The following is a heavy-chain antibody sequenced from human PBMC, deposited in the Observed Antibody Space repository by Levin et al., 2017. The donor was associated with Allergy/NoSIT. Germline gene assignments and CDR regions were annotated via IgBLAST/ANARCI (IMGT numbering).Heavy chain of an antibody. CDR1: GGSIHNSY. V-gene: IGHV4-59*01. J-gene: IGHJ3*02. Sequence: SPTLSLTCTVSGGSIHNSYWSWSRQPPGKGLEWIGYIYYTGTTNYNPSLKSRVTISVDTSKNQFSLNLSSVTAADTAVYYCARDYSTGGGAAYDIWGQGTMVTVSS. CDR2: IYYTGTT. CDR3: ARDYSTGGGAAYDI. D-gene: IGHD6-19*01.